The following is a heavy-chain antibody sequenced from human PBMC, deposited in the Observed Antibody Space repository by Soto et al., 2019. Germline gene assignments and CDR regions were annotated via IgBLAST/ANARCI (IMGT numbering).Heavy chain of an antibody. CDR2: IYWDDDK. D-gene: IGHD3-10*01. CDR1: GFSLSTSGVG. V-gene: IGHV2-5*02. Sequence: QITLKESGPTLVKPTQTLTLTCTFSGFSLSTSGVGVGWIRXXPGKALEWLALIYWDDDKRYSPSLKSRLTXXKDXXXXXVXXXXXXXXXXXXXXYYCAHIGQVIAEYFQHWGQGTLVTVSS. CDR3: AHIGQVIAEYFQH. J-gene: IGHJ1*01.